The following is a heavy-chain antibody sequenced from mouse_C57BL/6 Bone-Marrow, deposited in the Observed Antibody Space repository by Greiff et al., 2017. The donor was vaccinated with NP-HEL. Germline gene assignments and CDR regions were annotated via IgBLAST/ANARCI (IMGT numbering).Heavy chain of an antibody. CDR3: AIFPIYYYGSSCDAMDY. CDR1: GYTFTSYG. Sequence: QVQLKESGAELARPGASVKLSCKASGYTFTSYGISWVKQRTGQGLEWIGEIYPRSGNTYYIEKFKGKATLTADKSSSTAYMELRSLTSEDSADYFFAIFPIYYYGSSCDAMDYWGQGTSVTVSS. J-gene: IGHJ4*01. V-gene: IGHV1-81*01. D-gene: IGHD1-1*01. CDR2: IYPRSGNT.